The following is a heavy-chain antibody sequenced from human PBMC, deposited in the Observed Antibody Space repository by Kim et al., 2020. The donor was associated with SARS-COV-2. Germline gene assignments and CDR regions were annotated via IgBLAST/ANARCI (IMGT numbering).Heavy chain of an antibody. V-gene: IGHV4-31*03. Sequence: SETLSLTCTVSGGSISSGGYYWSWIRQHPGKGLEWIGYIYYSWSTYYNPSLKSRVIISVDTSNNQFSLKLGSVTAADTAVYYCARVGICSGGSCHVYFDSWGQGTLVTVSS. CDR2: IYYSWST. D-gene: IGHD2-15*01. J-gene: IGHJ4*02. CDR1: GGSISSGGYY. CDR3: ARVGICSGGSCHVYFDS.